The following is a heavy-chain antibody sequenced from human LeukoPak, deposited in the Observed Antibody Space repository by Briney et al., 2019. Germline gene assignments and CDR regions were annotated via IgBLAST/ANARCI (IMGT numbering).Heavy chain of an antibody. CDR2: ISGSGGST. D-gene: IGHD6-13*01. CDR3: AKLNSSSWEGPYYYYYYGMDV. V-gene: IGHV3-23*01. CDR1: GFTFSSYA. J-gene: IGHJ6*02. Sequence: PGGSLRLSCAASGFTFSSYAMSWVRQAPGKGLEWVSAISGSGGSTYYADSVKGRFTISRDNSKNTLYLQMNSLRAEDTAVYYCAKLNSSSWEGPYYYYYYGMDVWGQGTTVTVSS.